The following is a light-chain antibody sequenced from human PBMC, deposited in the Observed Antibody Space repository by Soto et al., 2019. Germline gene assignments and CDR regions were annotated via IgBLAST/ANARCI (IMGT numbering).Light chain of an antibody. V-gene: IGKV3-11*01. CDR3: QLYGGAFT. Sequence: EIVLTQSPATLSLSPGGRATLSCRASQSVSLSLAWYQQKPGQAPRLLIYDASKRASGFPDRFSGNGSGTDFTLSISRVESEDFAVYFCQLYGGAFTFGPGTKVDIK. J-gene: IGKJ3*01. CDR2: DAS. CDR1: QSVSLS.